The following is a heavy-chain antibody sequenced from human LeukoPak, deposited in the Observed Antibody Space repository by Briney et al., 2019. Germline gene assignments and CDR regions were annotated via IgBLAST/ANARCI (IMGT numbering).Heavy chain of an antibody. Sequence: ASVKVSCKASGYTFTGYYMHWVRQAPGQGLEWMGWINPNSGGTNYAQKFQGRVTMTRDTSISTAYMELSRLRSDDTAVYYCARDFGGGVVVPAAPMGGPSYYYMDVWGKGTTVTVSS. J-gene: IGHJ6*03. D-gene: IGHD2-2*01. V-gene: IGHV1-2*02. CDR3: ARDFGGGVVVPAAPMGGPSYYYMDV. CDR2: INPNSGGT. CDR1: GYTFTGYY.